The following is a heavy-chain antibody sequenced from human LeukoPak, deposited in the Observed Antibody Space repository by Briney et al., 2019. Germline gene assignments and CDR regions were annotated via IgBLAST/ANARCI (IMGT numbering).Heavy chain of an antibody. CDR1: GVSISSYY. V-gene: IGHV4-59*01. Sequence: ASETLSLTCTVSGVSISSYYWSWIRQPPGKGLEWIGYIYYSGSTNYNPSLKSRVTISVDTSKNQFSLKLSSVTAADTAVYYCARGTQGDYWGQGTLVTVSS. CDR3: ARGTQGDY. CDR2: IYYSGST. J-gene: IGHJ4*02.